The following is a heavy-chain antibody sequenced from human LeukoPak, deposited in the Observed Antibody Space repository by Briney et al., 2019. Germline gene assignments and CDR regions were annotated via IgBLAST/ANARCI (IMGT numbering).Heavy chain of an antibody. CDR2: INHSGST. V-gene: IGHV4-34*01. D-gene: IGHD2-2*01. CDR1: GGSFSGYY. Sequence: SETLSLTCAVYGGSFSGYYWSWIRQPPGKGLEWIGEINHSGSTNYNPSLKSRVTISVDTSKNQFSLKLSSVTAADTAVYYCARGEEDCSSTSCYVGVDYWGQGTLVTVSS. J-gene: IGHJ4*02. CDR3: ARGEEDCSSTSCYVGVDY.